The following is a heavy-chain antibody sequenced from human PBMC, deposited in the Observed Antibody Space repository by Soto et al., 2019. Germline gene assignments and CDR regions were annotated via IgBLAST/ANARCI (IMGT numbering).Heavy chain of an antibody. CDR1: GFTFSSYG. D-gene: IGHD6-19*01. CDR3: ARDGANMKQWLVGNHIMDV. J-gene: IGHJ6*02. CDR2: IWYDGSNK. Sequence: QVQLVESGGGVVQPGRSLRLSCAASGFTFSSYGMHWVRQAPGKGLEWVAVIWYDGSNKYYADSVKGRFTISRDNSKNTLYLKMNSLRAEDTAVYYCARDGANMKQWLVGNHIMDVWGQGTTVTVSS. V-gene: IGHV3-33*01.